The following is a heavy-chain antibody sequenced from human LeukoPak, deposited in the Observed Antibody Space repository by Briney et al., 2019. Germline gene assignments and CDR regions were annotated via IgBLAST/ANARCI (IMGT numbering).Heavy chain of an antibody. CDR3: AREGDSSGWPLIDY. D-gene: IGHD6-19*01. CDR1: GYTFTSYG. V-gene: IGHV1-18*01. CDR2: ISAYNGNT. J-gene: IGHJ4*02. Sequence: ASVEVSCKASGYTFTSYGISWVRQAPGQGLEWMGWISAYNGNTNYAQKLQGRVTMTTDTSTSTAYMELRSLRSDDTAVYYCAREGDSSGWPLIDYWGQGTLVTVSS.